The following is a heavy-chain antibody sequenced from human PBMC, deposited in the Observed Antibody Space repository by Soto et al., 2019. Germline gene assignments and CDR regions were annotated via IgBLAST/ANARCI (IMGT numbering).Heavy chain of an antibody. V-gene: IGHV4-59*01. J-gene: IGHJ5*02. CDR3: ARVYYDSSGYSFDP. CDR2: IYYSGST. CDR1: GGSISSYY. Sequence: PSETLSLTCTVSGGSISSYYWSWIRQPPGKGLEWIGYIYYSGSTNYNPSLKSRVTISVDTSKNQFSLKLSSVTAADTAVYYCARVYYDSSGYSFDPWGQGTLVTVSS. D-gene: IGHD3-22*01.